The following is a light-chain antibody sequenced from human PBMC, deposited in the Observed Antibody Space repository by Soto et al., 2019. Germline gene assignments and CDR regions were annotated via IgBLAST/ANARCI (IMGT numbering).Light chain of an antibody. CDR3: QQRRNWPPEVT. J-gene: IGKJ3*01. CDR2: DAS. V-gene: IGKV3-11*01. Sequence: EIVLTQSPDTLSLSPGERATLSCRASQSVRSSLAWYQQKPGQAPRLLIYDASNRATGIPARLSGSGYGTDFTLNISRLEHEDFAGYYCQQRRNWPPEVTFGPGTKVDIK. CDR1: QSVRSS.